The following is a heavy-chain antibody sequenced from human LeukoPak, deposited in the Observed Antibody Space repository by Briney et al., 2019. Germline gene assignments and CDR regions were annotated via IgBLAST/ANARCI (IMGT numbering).Heavy chain of an antibody. D-gene: IGHD4-11*01. Sequence: PRASVKVSCKASGYIFTSYGIIWVRQAPGQGLQWMGWISAHNGNTNYAQKPQGRVTMTTDTSTSTVYMELRSLRSDDTAVYYCARAQTTLLLDYWGQGTLVTVSS. CDR2: ISAHNGNT. CDR1: GYIFTSYG. J-gene: IGHJ4*02. V-gene: IGHV1-18*01. CDR3: ARAQTTLLLDY.